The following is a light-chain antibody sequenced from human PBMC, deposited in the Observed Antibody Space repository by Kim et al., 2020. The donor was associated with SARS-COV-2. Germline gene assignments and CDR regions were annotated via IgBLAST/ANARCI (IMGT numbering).Light chain of an antibody. J-gene: IGLJ2*01. V-gene: IGLV4-69*01. CDR3: QTWGTGIHVV. CDR2: LNSDGSH. CDR1: SGHSSYA. Sequence: VKLTCTLSSGHSSYAIAWHKQQPEKGPRYLMKLNSDGSHSKGDGIPDRFSGSSSGAERYLTISSLQSEDEADYYCQTWGTGIHVVFGGGTQLTVL.